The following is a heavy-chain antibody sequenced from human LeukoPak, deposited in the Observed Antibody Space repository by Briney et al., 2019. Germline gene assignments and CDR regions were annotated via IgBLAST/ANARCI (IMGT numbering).Heavy chain of an antibody. CDR2: ISGSGGST. CDR3: ARVAVGGTRSFDI. D-gene: IGHD6-19*01. Sequence: PGGSLRLSCAASGFTFSSYAMSWVRQAPGKGLEWVSAISGSGGSTNYADSVKGRFTISRDNAKNTLYLQLNSLRAEDTAVFYCARVAVGGTRSFDIWGQGTMVTVSS. V-gene: IGHV3-23*01. J-gene: IGHJ3*02. CDR1: GFTFSSYA.